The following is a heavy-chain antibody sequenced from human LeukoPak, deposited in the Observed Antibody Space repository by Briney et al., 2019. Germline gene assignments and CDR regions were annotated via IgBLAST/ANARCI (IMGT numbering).Heavy chain of an antibody. J-gene: IGHJ6*02. Sequence: GGSLRLSCAASGFTFDDYAMHWVRQAPGKGLGWVSGISWNSGSIGYADSVKGRFTISRDNAKNSLYLQMNSLRAEDTALYYCAKAPMSRTGYYYGMDVWGQGTTVTVSS. CDR1: GFTFDDYA. V-gene: IGHV3-9*01. CDR3: AKAPMSRTGYYYGMDV. D-gene: IGHD3-10*02. CDR2: ISWNSGSI.